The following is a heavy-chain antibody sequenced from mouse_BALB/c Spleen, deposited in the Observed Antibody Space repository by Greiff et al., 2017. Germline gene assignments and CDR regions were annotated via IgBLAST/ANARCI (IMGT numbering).Heavy chain of an antibody. Sequence: QVQLKQSGPGLVAPSQSLSITCTVSGFSLTSYGVHWVRQPPGKGLEWLGVIWAGGSTNYNSALMSRLSISKDNSKSQVFLKMNSLQTDDTAMYYCAREGDYGPAWFAYWGQGTLVTVSA. CDR3: AREGDYGPAWFAY. V-gene: IGHV2-9*02. CDR2: IWAGGST. D-gene: IGHD1-2*01. J-gene: IGHJ3*01. CDR1: GFSLTSYG.